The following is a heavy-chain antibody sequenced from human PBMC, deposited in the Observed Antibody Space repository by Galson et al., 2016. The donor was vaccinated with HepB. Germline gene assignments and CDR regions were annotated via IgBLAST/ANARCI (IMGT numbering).Heavy chain of an antibody. V-gene: IGHV6-1*01. D-gene: IGHD6-19*01. CDR2: TYYRSKRYN. Sequence: CAISGDSVSSTSAAWNWVRQSPSRGLEWLGRTYYRSKRYNDYAASVRSRITINPDTSRNQFSLQLNSVTPEDTAVYYCLSGWYFDTWGQGTQVTVSS. CDR1: GDSVSSTSAA. CDR3: LSGWYFDT. J-gene: IGHJ4*02.